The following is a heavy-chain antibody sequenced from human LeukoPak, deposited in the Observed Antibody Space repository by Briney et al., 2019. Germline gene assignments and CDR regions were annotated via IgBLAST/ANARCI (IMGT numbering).Heavy chain of an antibody. J-gene: IGHJ4*02. CDR2: IQPYSGNT. D-gene: IGHD6-13*01. CDR3: AREGSSSWYTS. CDR1: GYTFTSYG. V-gene: IGHV1-18*04. Sequence: ASVKVSCKASGYTFTSYGISWVRQAPGQGLEWMGWIQPYSGNTNYAQKLQGRVTMTTDTSTSTAYMDLRSLRSEDTAVYYCAREGSSSWYTSWGQGTLVTVSS.